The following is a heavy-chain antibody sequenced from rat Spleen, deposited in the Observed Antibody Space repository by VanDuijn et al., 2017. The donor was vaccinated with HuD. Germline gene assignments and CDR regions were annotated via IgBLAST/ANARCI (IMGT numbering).Heavy chain of an antibody. Sequence: EVQLVESGGGLMQPGRSLKLSCAASGFTFSDYYMAWVRQAPKKGLEWVASISYEGTSTYYGDSVNGRFTISRDNAKSTLYLQMNGLRSEDTATYYCARPGTTHGFDYWGQAVVVTVST. CDR1: GFTFSDYY. J-gene: IGHJ2*01. V-gene: IGHV5-22*01. CDR3: ARPGTTHGFDY. D-gene: IGHD1-7*01. CDR2: ISYEGTST.